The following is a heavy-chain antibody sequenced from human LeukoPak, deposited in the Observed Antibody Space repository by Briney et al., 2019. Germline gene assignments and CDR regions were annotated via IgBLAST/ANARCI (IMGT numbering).Heavy chain of an antibody. CDR3: ARAGWQLLYTNWFDP. CDR1: GGTFSSYA. Sequence: ASVKVSCKASGGTFSSYAISWVRQAPGHGLEWMGGIIPIFGTANYAQKLQGRVTITTDESTSTAYMELSSLRSEDTAVYYCARAGWQLLYTNWFDPWGQGTLVTVSS. J-gene: IGHJ5*02. V-gene: IGHV1-69*05. D-gene: IGHD6-6*01. CDR2: IIPIFGTA.